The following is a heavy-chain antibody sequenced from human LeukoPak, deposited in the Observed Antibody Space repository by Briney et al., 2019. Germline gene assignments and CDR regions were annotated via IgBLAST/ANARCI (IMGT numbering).Heavy chain of an antibody. CDR3: ARDGGSSGYYNWYYYYYYMDV. CDR1: GFTFSSYS. CDR2: ISSSSSYI. J-gene: IGHJ6*03. Sequence: GGSLRLSCAASGFTFSSYSMNWVRQAPGKGLEWVSSISSSSSYIYYADSVKGRFTISRDNAKNSLYLQMNSLRAEDTAVYYCARDGGSSGYYNWYYYYYYMDVWGKGTTVTVS. D-gene: IGHD3-22*01. V-gene: IGHV3-21*01.